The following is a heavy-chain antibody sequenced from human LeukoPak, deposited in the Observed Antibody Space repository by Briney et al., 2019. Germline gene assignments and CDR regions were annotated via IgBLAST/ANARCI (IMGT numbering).Heavy chain of an antibody. CDR3: ATRLGYSYVNAFDI. J-gene: IGHJ3*02. CDR1: GYAFTSDD. V-gene: IGHV1-8*01. CDR2: MNPNSGNT. Sequence: ASVKVSCKASGYAFTSDDINWLRQATGQGLEWMGWMNPNSGNTGYAQKFQGRVTMTRNTSISTAYMELSSLRSEDTAVYYCATRLGYSYVNAFDIWGQGTMVTVSS. D-gene: IGHD5-18*01.